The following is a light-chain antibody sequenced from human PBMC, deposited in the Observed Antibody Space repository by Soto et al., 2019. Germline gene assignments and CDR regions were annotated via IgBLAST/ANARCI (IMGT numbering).Light chain of an antibody. CDR3: QQTYSSPLT. J-gene: IGKJ4*01. CDR1: QGIRND. V-gene: IGKV1-39*01. Sequence: DIQMTQSPSSLSASVGDRVTITCRASQGIRNDLGWYQQKPGKAPKLLIFGASSLQTGVPSSFSGSGSGTDFTLTINYLQPEDFATYVGQQTYSSPLTFGGGTKVDIK. CDR2: GAS.